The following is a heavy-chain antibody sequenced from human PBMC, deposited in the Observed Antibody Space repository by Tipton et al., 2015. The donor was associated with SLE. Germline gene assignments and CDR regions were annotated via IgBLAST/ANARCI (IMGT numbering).Heavy chain of an antibody. CDR3: ARHGNQDY. D-gene: IGHD4-23*01. Sequence: TLSLTCTVSGGSISSGIYHWTWIRQPAGKGLEWIGHINPSGSNNYNPSLRSRVAMSVDTSKNHFSLKLSSVTAADTAVYYCARHGNQDYWGQGTLVTVSS. V-gene: IGHV4-61*09. J-gene: IGHJ4*02. CDR2: INPSGSN. CDR1: GGSISSGIYH.